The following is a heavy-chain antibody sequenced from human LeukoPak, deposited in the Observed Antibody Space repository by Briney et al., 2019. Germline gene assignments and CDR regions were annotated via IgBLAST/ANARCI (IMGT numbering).Heavy chain of an antibody. CDR3: ARHTPDVENYFDY. J-gene: IGHJ4*02. CDR2: IYHSGST. Sequence: SETLSLTCADSGYSISSGYYWGWIRPPPGKGLEWIGSIYHSGSTYYNPSLKSRVTISVDTSKNQFSLKLSSVTAADTAVYYCARHTPDVENYFDYWGQGTLVTVSS. CDR1: GYSISSGYY. V-gene: IGHV4-38-2*01. D-gene: IGHD3-3*01.